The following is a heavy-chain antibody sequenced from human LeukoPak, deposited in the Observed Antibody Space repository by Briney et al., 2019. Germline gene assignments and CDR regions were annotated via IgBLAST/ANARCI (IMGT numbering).Heavy chain of an antibody. CDR1: GYSFTNYW. Sequence: SGESLKISCKGSGYSFTNYWIGWVRQMPGKGLEWMGIIYPGDSDTRYSPSSQGQVTISADKSINTAYLQWSSLKASDTAIYYCARTSGSFSSDGMDVWGQGTTVTVSS. J-gene: IGHJ6*02. V-gene: IGHV5-51*01. CDR3: ARTSGSFSSDGMDV. CDR2: IYPGDSDT. D-gene: IGHD6-6*01.